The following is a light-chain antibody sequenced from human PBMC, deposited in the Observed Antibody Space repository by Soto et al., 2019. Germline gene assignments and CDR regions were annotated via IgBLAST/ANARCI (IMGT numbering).Light chain of an antibody. V-gene: IGKV1-9*01. J-gene: IGKJ5*01. CDR2: AAS. CDR3: QQHNSYPIN. Sequence: IQLTQSPSSLSASVGDRVTITCRASQGISSYLAWYQQKPGKAPKLLIYAASTLQSGVPSRFSGSGSGTDFTLTISSLQTEDCATYDGQQHNSYPINFGQGTRLEIK. CDR1: QGISSY.